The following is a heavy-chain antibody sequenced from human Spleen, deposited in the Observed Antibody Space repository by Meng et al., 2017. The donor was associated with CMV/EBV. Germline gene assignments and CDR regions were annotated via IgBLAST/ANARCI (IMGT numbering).Heavy chain of an antibody. Sequence: FGGNALGGGRHAPGPGLESGGGIVPPAATPNYAQRFQGRVTITTDGSSTTAYMELSTLRSDDTAIYFCARGSPPDGGECPTRGFDSWGQGTLVTVSS. CDR1: FGGNA. CDR2: IVPPAATP. D-gene: IGHD3-10*01. CDR3: ARGSPPDGGECPTRGFDS. J-gene: IGHJ4*02. V-gene: IGHV1-69*05.